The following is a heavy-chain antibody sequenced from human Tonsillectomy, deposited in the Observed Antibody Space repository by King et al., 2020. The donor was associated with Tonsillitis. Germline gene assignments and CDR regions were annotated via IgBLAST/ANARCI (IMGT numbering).Heavy chain of an antibody. CDR1: GASISSSDHY. J-gene: IGHJ4*02. V-gene: IGHV4-39*01. CDR2: VYSSGST. D-gene: IGHD2-2*01. Sequence: QMPLQESGPGLVKPSETLSLTCTVSGASISSSDHYWGWIRQPPGRGLEWIATVYSSGSTYYNPSLKSRVSISADTSKNQFSLKLTSVAAADTALYFCAVCECPRTSCYTFDYWGQGILVTVSS. CDR3: AVCECPRTSCYTFDY.